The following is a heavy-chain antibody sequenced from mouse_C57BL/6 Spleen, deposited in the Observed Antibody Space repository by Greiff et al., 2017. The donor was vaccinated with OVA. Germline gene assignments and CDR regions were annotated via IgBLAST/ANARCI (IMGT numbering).Heavy chain of an antibody. D-gene: IGHD2-3*01. CDR1: GYTFTDYY. Sequence: VQLQQSGPELVKPGASVKISCKASGYTFTDYYMNWVKQSHGKSLEWIGDINPNNGGTSYNQKFKGKATLTVDKSSSTAYMELRSLTSEDSAVYYCARERTDGPFDYWGKGTTLTVSS. V-gene: IGHV1-26*01. J-gene: IGHJ2*01. CDR2: INPNNGGT. CDR3: ARERTDGPFDY.